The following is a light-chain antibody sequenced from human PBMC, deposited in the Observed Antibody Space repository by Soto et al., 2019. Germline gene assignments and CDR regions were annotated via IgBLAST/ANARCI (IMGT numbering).Light chain of an antibody. CDR1: SSDVGSYNL. CDR2: EGG. J-gene: IGLJ2*01. CDR3: CSYAGSSTFRV. Sequence: QSALTQPASVSGSPGQSITISCTGTSSDVGSYNLVSWYQQHPGKAPKLMIYEGGKRPSGVSNRFSGSKSGNTASLTISWLQAEDEADYYCCSYAGSSTFRVFGGGTKLTVL. V-gene: IGLV2-23*03.